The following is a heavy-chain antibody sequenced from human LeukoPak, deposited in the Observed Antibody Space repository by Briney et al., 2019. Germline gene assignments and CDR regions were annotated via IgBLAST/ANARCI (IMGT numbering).Heavy chain of an antibody. V-gene: IGHV3-23*01. J-gene: IGHJ4*02. CDR3: AKDHYDSSGFPVGSFDY. CDR1: GFTFRTYA. CDR2: ISGPGGST. Sequence: GGSLRLSCAASGFTFRTYAMSWVRQAPGKGLEWVSGISGPGGSTYYADSVKGRFTISRDNSKNTLYLQINSLRAKDTAVYYCAKDHYDSSGFPVGSFDYWGQGTLVTVSS. D-gene: IGHD3-22*01.